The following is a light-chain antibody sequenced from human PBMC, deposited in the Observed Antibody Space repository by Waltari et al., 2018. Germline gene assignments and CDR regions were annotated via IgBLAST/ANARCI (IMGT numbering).Light chain of an antibody. Sequence: QYALNQPASVSGSPGQSITISCSGSSSEVGNYNFVSWYQHHPGKVPKLVIFEGSERPSGISTRFSGSRSGNTPSLTISGLQAEDEAYYYCCSYAGNSHNWVFSGGTRVTVL. V-gene: IGLV2-23*01. CDR2: EGS. CDR3: CSYAGNSHNWV. CDR1: SSEVGNYNF. J-gene: IGLJ3*02.